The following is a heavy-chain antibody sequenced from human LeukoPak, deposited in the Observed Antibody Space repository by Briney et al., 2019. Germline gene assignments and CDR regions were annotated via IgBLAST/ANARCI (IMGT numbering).Heavy chain of an antibody. J-gene: IGHJ5*02. CDR2: INHSGST. D-gene: IGHD2-8*01. CDR1: GGSFSGYY. CDR3: ARSAKRYCTNGVCSRWFDP. Sequence: SETLSLTCAVYGGSFSGYYWSWIRQPPGKGLGWIGEINHSGSTNYNPSLKSRVTISVDTSKNQFSLKLSSVTAADTAVYYCARSAKRYCTNGVCSRWFDPWGQGTLVTVSS. V-gene: IGHV4-34*01.